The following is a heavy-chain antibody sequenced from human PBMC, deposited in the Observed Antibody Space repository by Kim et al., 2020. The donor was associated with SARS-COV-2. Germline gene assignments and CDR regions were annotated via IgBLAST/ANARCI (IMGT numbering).Heavy chain of an antibody. CDR1: GYTFTSYY. Sequence: ASVKVSCKASGYTFTSYYMHWVRQAPGQGLEWMGIINPSGGSTSYAQKFQGRVTMTRDTSTSTVYMELSSLRSEDTAVYYCARDRLRSGTTVTNPPHYYYYYGMDVWGQGTTVTVSS. V-gene: IGHV1-46*01. J-gene: IGHJ6*02. D-gene: IGHD4-17*01. CDR3: ARDRLRSGTTVTNPPHYYYYYGMDV. CDR2: INPSGGST.